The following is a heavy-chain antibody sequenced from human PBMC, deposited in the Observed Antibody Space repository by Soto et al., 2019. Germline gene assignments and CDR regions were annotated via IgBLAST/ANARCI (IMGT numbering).Heavy chain of an antibody. CDR1: GGSLTNYG. Sequence: QVQLVQSGAEVKKPGSSVKVSCQASGGSLTNYGVSWVRQAPGQGLEWMGGIIPVFGTANYAQKFQGRVTIAAAEDTAVYYCARGDATKLGVTNYYGMDVWGQGTTVTVSS. J-gene: IGHJ6*02. CDR2: IIPVFGTA. CDR3: MDV. V-gene: IGHV1-69*12. D-gene: IGHD3-10*01.